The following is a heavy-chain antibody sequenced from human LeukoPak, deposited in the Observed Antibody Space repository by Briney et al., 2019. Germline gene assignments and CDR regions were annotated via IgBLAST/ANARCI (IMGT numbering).Heavy chain of an antibody. CDR2: IYHSGST. CDR1: GGSISSGGYS. J-gene: IGHJ6*02. Sequence: SETLSLTCAVSGGSISSGGYSWSWIRQPPGKGLEWIGYIYHSGSTYYNPSLKSRVTISVDRSKNQFPLKLSSVTAADTAVYYCARASGSSGYYLSPYYYYGMDVWGQGTTVTVSS. CDR3: ARASGSSGYYLSPYYYYGMDV. D-gene: IGHD3-22*01. V-gene: IGHV4-30-2*01.